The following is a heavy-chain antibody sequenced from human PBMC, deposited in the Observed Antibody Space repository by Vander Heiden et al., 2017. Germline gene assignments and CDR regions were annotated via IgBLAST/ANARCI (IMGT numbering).Heavy chain of an antibody. D-gene: IGHD1-26*01. CDR1: GFFFRNYC. J-gene: IGHJ4*02. V-gene: IGHV3-23*01. Sequence: EVVLLESGGGLVQPGGSLRLSCVASGFFFRNYCMTWVRQAPGKGLEWVSSFSGSGDNTYYADSVKGRFTISRDNSRNTVFLQMNSLRVEDTAVYFCAKGGVLGAATPYYFHFWGQGTLVSVSS. CDR3: AKGGVLGAATPYYFHF. CDR2: FSGSGDNT.